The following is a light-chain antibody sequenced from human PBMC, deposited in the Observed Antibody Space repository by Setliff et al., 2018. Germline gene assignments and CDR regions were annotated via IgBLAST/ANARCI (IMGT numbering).Light chain of an antibody. V-gene: IGLV2-11*01. Sequence: QSALAQPRSVSGSPGQSVTISCTGTSSDVGGYNYVSWYQQHPGKAPKLMIYDVSKRPSGVPDRFSGSKSGNTASLTISGLQAEDEADYYCSSYAGSSSYVCGTGTKVTVL. J-gene: IGLJ1*01. CDR1: SSDVGGYNY. CDR3: SSYAGSSSYV. CDR2: DVS.